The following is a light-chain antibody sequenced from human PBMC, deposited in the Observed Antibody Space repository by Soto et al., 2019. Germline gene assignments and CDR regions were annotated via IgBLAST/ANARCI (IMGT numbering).Light chain of an antibody. J-gene: IGKJ4*01. CDR1: QTIYTY. CDR2: DAS. Sequence: DIELTQSPATLSLSPGERATLACRASQTIYTYLDWYQQKPGQAPRLLIHDASFRATGIAARFSGSGSGTDFTLTISSLEPDDFAVYYCQQRYNWPVTFGGGTKVEIK. CDR3: QQRYNWPVT. V-gene: IGKV3-11*01.